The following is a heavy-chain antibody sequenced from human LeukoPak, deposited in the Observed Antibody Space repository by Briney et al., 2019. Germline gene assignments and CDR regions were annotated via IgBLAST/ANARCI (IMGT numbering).Heavy chain of an antibody. J-gene: IGHJ6*04. CDR3: AKDQWEGGVVPATGV. CDR1: GFTFSSYA. V-gene: IGHV3-30-3*01. Sequence: GGSLRLSCTASGFTFSSYAMSWVRQAPGKGLEWVAVISYDGSNKYYADSVKGRFTISRDNSKNTLYLQMNSLRAEDTAVYYCAKDQWEGGVVPATGVWGKGTTVTVSS. D-gene: IGHD2-2*01. CDR2: ISYDGSNK.